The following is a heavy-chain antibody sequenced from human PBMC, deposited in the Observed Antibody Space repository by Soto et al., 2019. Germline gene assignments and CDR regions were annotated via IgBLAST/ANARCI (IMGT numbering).Heavy chain of an antibody. Sequence: GASVKVSCKASGYTFTSYYMHWVRQAPGQGLEWMGIINPSGGSTSYAQKFQGRVTMTRDTSTSTVYMELSSLRSEDTAVYYCARAPPAGTFWSGYFYYFDHWGQGTLVTVSS. CDR1: GYTFTSYY. V-gene: IGHV1-46*01. D-gene: IGHD3-3*01. CDR3: ARAPPAGTFWSGYFYYFDH. CDR2: INPSGGST. J-gene: IGHJ4*02.